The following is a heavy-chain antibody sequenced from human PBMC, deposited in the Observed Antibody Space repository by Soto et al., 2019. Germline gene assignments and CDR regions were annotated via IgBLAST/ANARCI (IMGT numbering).Heavy chain of an antibody. CDR1: GGSVSSGSYY. CDR2: IYYSGST. Sequence: PSETLSLTCTVSGGSVSSGSYYWSWIRQPPGKGLEWIWYIYYSGSTNYNPSLKSRVTISVDTSKNQFSLKLSSVTAADTAVYYCARELYSSGWYTPYYYYYGMDVWGQGTTVTVSS. D-gene: IGHD6-19*01. V-gene: IGHV4-61*01. CDR3: ARELYSSGWYTPYYYYYGMDV. J-gene: IGHJ6*02.